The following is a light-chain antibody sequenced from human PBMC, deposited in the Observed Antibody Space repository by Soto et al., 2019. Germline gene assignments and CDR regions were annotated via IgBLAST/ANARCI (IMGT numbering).Light chain of an antibody. CDR3: QQYNNWPRT. CDR1: QSVSSSY. J-gene: IGKJ1*01. V-gene: IGKV3-15*01. CDR2: GAS. Sequence: TQSQSTLCLATPAIATLSRSPSQSVSSSYLAWYQQKPGQAPRLLIYGASTRATGIPARFSGSGSGTEFTLTISSLQSEDFAVYYCQQYNNWPRTFGQGTKV.